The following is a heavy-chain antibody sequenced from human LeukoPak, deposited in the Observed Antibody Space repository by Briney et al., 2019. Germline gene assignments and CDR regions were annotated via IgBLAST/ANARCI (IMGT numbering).Heavy chain of an antibody. CDR2: ISYDGSNK. V-gene: IGHV3-30*04. D-gene: IGHD2-2*01. Sequence: GRSLSLSCAASGFTFSNYPMHWVRQAPGKGLEWVTIISYDGSNKYYADSVKGRFTISRDKSKNTLYLQMNSLKTEDTAVYYCTTDHKRDIVVVPAARGDYWGQGTLVTVSS. J-gene: IGHJ4*02. CDR1: GFTFSNYP. CDR3: TTDHKRDIVVVPAARGDY.